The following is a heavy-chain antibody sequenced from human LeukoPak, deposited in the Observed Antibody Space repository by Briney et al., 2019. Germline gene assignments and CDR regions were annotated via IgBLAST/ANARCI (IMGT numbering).Heavy chain of an antibody. J-gene: IGHJ4*02. D-gene: IGHD6-6*01. V-gene: IGHV3-30*02. CDR3: AKRDSSSSGYNFDY. CDR2: IRYDGSNK. Sequence: GGSLRLSCAAPGFTFSSYGTHWVRQAPGKGLEWVAFIRYDGSNKYYADSVKGRFTISRDNSKNTLYLQMNSLRAEDTAVYYCAKRDSSSSGYNFDYWGQGTLVTVSS. CDR1: GFTFSSYG.